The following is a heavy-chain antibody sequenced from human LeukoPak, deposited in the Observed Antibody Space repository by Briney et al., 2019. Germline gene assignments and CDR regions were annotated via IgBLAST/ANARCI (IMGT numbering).Heavy chain of an antibody. CDR1: GFTFSSYA. D-gene: IGHD6-13*01. Sequence: GGSLRLSCAASGFTFSSYAMHWVRQAPGKGLEYVSAISSNGGSTYYANSVKGRFTISRDNSKNTLYLQMGSLRAEDAAVYYCAKDRGNRAAAAPEDYWGQGTLVTVSS. J-gene: IGHJ4*02. CDR3: AKDRGNRAAAAPEDY. CDR2: ISSNGGST. V-gene: IGHV3-64*01.